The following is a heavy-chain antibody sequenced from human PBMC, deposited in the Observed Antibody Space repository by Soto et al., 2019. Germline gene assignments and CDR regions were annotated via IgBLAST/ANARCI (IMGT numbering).Heavy chain of an antibody. Sequence: QVQLVQSGAEVKKPGSSVKVSCKASGGTFSNYAISWVRQAPGQGLEWMGGIIPIFGTANYAQKFQGRVTITADESTSTAYMELSSLRSEDTAVYYCARGYYYDSSGYYSNAYYFDYWGQGTLVTVSS. CDR1: GGTFSNYA. CDR3: ARGYYYDSSGYYSNAYYFDY. V-gene: IGHV1-69*01. J-gene: IGHJ4*02. CDR2: IIPIFGTA. D-gene: IGHD3-22*01.